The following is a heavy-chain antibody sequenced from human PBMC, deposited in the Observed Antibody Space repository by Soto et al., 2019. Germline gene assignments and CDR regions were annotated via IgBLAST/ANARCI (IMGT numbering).Heavy chain of an antibody. V-gene: IGHV1-69*13. CDR2: IIPIFGTA. J-gene: IGHJ6*02. CDR1: GYTFTSYY. Sequence: SVKVSCKASGYTFTSYYIHWVRQAPGQGLEWMGGIIPIFGTANYAQKFQGRVTITADESTSTAYMELSSLRSEDTAVYYCARPGIAAAGNEKEDNYYYYGMDVWGQGTTVTVSS. D-gene: IGHD6-13*01. CDR3: ARPGIAAAGNEKEDNYYYYGMDV.